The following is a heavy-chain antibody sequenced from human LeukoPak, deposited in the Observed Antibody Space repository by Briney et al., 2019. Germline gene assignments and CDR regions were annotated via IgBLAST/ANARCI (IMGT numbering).Heavy chain of an antibody. CDR2: ISGTGTTI. CDR3: AVQITMIVVVPYFDY. D-gene: IGHD3-22*01. V-gene: IGHV3-11*04. J-gene: IGHJ4*02. Sequence: GGSLSLPCAASGLTFSDYYMTWIRQAPGKGLEWVSSISGTGTTIYSADSVRGRFTVSRDNARNSLFLHMNSLRAEDTAVYYCAVQITMIVVVPYFDYWGQGNLVSVSS. CDR1: GLTFSDYY.